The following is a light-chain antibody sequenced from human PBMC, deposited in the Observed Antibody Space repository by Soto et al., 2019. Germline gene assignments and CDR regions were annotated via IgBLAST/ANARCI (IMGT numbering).Light chain of an antibody. CDR2: DNN. Sequence: QLVLTQPPSASGAPGQRVTIPCSGGSSNIGSNTVSWYQQLPGTAPKLLIYDNNQRPSGVPARFSGSKSGTSASLAISGLQSEDEADYYCAAWDDSLNGHVVFGGGTKLTVL. V-gene: IGLV1-44*01. CDR3: AAWDDSLNGHVV. CDR1: SSNIGSNT. J-gene: IGLJ2*01.